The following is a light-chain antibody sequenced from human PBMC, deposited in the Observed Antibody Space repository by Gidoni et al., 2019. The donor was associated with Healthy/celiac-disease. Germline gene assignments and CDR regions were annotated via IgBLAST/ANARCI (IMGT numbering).Light chain of an antibody. CDR3: QHFNSYPLT. V-gene: IGKV1-13*02. J-gene: IGKJ4*01. CDR1: QGIRSA. Sequence: AIQLTQSPSSLSASVGDRVTSTCRASQGIRSALALYQQKPGKAPKLLIYDASSFESVVPSRFSGSGSGTDFSLTISSLQPEDFATYYCQHFNSYPLTFXGXTKVEIK. CDR2: DAS.